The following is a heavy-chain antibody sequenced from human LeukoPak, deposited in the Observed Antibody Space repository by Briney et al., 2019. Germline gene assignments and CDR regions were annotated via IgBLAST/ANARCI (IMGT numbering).Heavy chain of an antibody. Sequence: GGSLRLSCAASGFTFGDYYMSWIRQAPGKGLEWVSYISSSSSYTNYADSVKGRFTISRDNAKNSLYLQMNSLRAEDTAVYYCARVGETGGWFDPWGQGTLVTVSS. CDR3: ARVGETGGWFDP. CDR2: ISSSSSYT. V-gene: IGHV3-11*05. CDR1: GFTFGDYY. J-gene: IGHJ5*02. D-gene: IGHD2-15*01.